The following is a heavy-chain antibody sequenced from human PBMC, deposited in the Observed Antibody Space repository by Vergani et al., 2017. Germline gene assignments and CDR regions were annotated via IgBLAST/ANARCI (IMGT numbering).Heavy chain of an antibody. J-gene: IGHJ4*02. CDR3: AREGYYYESSGYYPRYFDY. D-gene: IGHD3-22*01. Sequence: QVQLVQSGAEVKKPGASVKVSCKASGYTFTSYAMHWVRQAPGQRLEWMGWINAGNGNTKYSQKFQGRVTITRDTSASTAYMELSSLRSEDTAVYYCAREGYYYESSGYYPRYFDYWGQGTLVTVSS. CDR2: INAGNGNT. CDR1: GYTFTSYA. V-gene: IGHV1-3*01.